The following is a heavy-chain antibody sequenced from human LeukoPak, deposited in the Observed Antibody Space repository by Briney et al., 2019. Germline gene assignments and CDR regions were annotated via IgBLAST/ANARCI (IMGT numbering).Heavy chain of an antibody. CDR1: GITFSSYA. J-gene: IGHJ4*02. V-gene: IGHV3-23*01. CDR2: ISGSGGST. Sequence: GGSLRLSCAASGITFSSYAMSWVRQAPGKGLEWVSAISGSGGSTYYADSVKGRFIISRDNSETTLYLQMNSLRAEDTAVYYCARSEHDFWSGYSYHFDYWGQGTLVTVSS. D-gene: IGHD3-3*01. CDR3: ARSEHDFWSGYSYHFDY.